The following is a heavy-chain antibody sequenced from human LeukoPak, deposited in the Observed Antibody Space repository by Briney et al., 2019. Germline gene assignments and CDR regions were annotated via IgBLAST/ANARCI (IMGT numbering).Heavy chain of an antibody. D-gene: IGHD6-19*01. Sequence: GGSLRFTCAASGFTFSGFAMNWVGQAPGKGLEWVSYITSSSSTIYYADSVKGRFTISSDNAKNSLYLQMNSLRDEDTAVYFCAIEGWRSYWYFDLWGRGTLVTVSS. CDR1: GFTFSGFA. CDR3: AIEGWRSYWYFDL. CDR2: ITSSSSTI. J-gene: IGHJ2*01. V-gene: IGHV3-48*02.